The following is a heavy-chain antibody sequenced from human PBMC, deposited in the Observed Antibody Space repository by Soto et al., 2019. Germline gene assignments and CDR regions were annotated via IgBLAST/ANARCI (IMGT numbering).Heavy chain of an antibody. D-gene: IGHD2-15*01. V-gene: IGHV4-31*03. J-gene: IGHJ4*02. Sequence: TLSLTCTVSGGSISSGGYYWSWIRQHPGKGLEWIGYIYYSGSTYYNPSLKSRVTISVDTSKNQFSLKLSSVTAADTAVYYCAREARYCSGGSCYPSSRLYYFEYWGKGTLVTVSS. CDR1: GGSISSGGYY. CDR3: AREARYCSGGSCYPSSRLYYFEY. CDR2: IYYSGST.